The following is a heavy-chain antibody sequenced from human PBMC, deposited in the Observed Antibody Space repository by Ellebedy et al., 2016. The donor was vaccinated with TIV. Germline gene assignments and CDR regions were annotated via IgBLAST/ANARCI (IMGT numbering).Heavy chain of an antibody. V-gene: IGHV3-30*03. CDR1: GFTFSNYA. Sequence: GESLKISXAASGFTFSNYAMHWVRQAPGKGLDWVAVISSSGREKYYTDSVEGRFTISRDNSKNTLYLQMNSLRAEDTAVYLSASGPRSDYYDTSGYYYPFDYWGQGTLVTVSS. D-gene: IGHD3-22*01. J-gene: IGHJ4*02. CDR3: ASGPRSDYYDTSGYYYPFDY. CDR2: ISSSGREK.